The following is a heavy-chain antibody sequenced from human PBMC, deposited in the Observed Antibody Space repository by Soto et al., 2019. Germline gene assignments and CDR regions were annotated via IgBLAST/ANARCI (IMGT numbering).Heavy chain of an antibody. D-gene: IGHD5-12*01. V-gene: IGHV1-46*01. Sequence: GASVKVSCKASGGTFSNYAINWVRQAPGQGLEWMGIINPSGGSTSYAQKFQGRVTMTRDTSTSTVYMELSSLRSEDTAVYYCARDRVATDYYYGMDVWGQGTTVTV. CDR2: INPSGGST. J-gene: IGHJ6*02. CDR1: GGTFSNYA. CDR3: ARDRVATDYYYGMDV.